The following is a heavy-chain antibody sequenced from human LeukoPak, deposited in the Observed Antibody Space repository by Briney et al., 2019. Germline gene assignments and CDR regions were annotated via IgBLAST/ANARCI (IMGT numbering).Heavy chain of an antibody. Sequence: ASVKVSCKASGGTFSSYAISWVRQAPGQGLEWMGRIIPIFGTTNYAQKFQGRVTITADKSTSTADKDLSSLKSEDMAGYYCARAQARITMVRGVIAFYYYYMDVWGKGTTVTVSS. V-gene: IGHV1-69*06. CDR3: ARAQARITMVRGVIAFYYYYMDV. CDR2: IIPIFGTT. D-gene: IGHD3-10*01. CDR1: GGTFSSYA. J-gene: IGHJ6*03.